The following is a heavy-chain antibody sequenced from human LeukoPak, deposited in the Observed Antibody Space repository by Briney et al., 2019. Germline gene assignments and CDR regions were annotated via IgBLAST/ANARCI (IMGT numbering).Heavy chain of an antibody. D-gene: IGHD6-19*01. CDR3: AKYIRSSGWGHFDY. CDR1: GFSFDDYA. V-gene: IGHV3-9*03. J-gene: IGHJ4*02. Sequence: GGSPRLSCAASGFSFDDYAMHWVRQAPGKGLEWVSGISWNSGSIGYADSVKGRFTISRDNAKNSLYLQMNSLRVEDMALYYCAKYIRSSGWGHFDYWGQGTLVTVSS. CDR2: ISWNSGSI.